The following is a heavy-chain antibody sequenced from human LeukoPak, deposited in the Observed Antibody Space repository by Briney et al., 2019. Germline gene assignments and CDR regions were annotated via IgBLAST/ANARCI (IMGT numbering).Heavy chain of an antibody. Sequence: GGSLRLSCAASGFTFITYSMTWVRQAPGRGLEWVSAITGSGAFTDYADSVKGRFTISRDNPKNTLYLQMNGLRAEDTAVYYCAKRSAESSGYFDYWGQGTLVTVSS. CDR2: ITGSGAFT. D-gene: IGHD6-19*01. V-gene: IGHV3-23*01. CDR3: AKRSAESSGYFDY. J-gene: IGHJ4*02. CDR1: GFTFITYS.